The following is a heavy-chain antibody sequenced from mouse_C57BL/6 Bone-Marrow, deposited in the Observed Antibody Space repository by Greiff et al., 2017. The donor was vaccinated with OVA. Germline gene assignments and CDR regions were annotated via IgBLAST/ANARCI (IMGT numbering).Heavy chain of an antibody. V-gene: IGHV1-59*01. CDR1: GYTFTSYW. CDR2: IDPSDSYT. Sequence: QVQLQQPGAELVRPGPSVKLSCKASGYTFTSYWMHWVKQRPGQGLEWIGVIDPSDSYTNYNQKFKGKATLTVDTSSSTAYMQLSSLTSDDSSVYYCARGRTVVDAMDYWGQGTSVTVSS. D-gene: IGHD1-1*01. J-gene: IGHJ4*01. CDR3: ARGRTVVDAMDY.